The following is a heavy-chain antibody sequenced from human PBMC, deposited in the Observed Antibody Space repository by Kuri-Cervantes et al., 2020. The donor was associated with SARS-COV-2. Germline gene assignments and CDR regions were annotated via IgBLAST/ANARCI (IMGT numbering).Heavy chain of an antibody. J-gene: IGHJ6*03. CDR2: ISYDGSNK. CDR1: GFTFSSYG. D-gene: IGHD2-2*01. CDR3: ARVSIRVVSYMDV. V-gene: IGHV3-30*19. Sequence: GGSLRLSCAASGFTFSSYGMNWVRQAPGKGLEWVAVISYDGSNKYYADSVKGRFTISRDNSKNTLYLQMNSLRAEDTAVYYCARVSIRVVSYMDVWGKGTTVTVSS.